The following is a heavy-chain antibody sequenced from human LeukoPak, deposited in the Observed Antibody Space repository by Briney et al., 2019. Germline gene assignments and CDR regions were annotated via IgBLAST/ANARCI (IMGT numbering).Heavy chain of an antibody. CDR1: GGTFSSYA. V-gene: IGHV1-69*04. Sequence: ASVKVSCKASGGTFSSYAISWVRQAPGQGLEWMGRIIPILGIANYAQKFQGRVTITADKSTSTAYTELSSLRSEDTAVYYCARAAEYSSSSVYWGQGTLVTVSS. CDR2: IIPILGIA. CDR3: ARAAEYSSSSVY. D-gene: IGHD6-6*01. J-gene: IGHJ4*02.